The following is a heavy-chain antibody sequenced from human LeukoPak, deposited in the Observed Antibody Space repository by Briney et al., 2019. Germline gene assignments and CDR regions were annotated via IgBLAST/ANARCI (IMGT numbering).Heavy chain of an antibody. J-gene: IGHJ6*02. CDR2: INHSGST. CDR1: GGSFSGYY. CDR3: ARERNDYSGLYGMDV. D-gene: IGHD4-11*01. Sequence: PSETLSLTCAVYGGSFSGYYWSWIRQPPGKGLEWIGEINHSGSTNYNPSLKSRVTISVDTSKNQFSLKLSSVTAADTAVYYCARERNDYSGLYGMDVWGQGTTVTVSS. V-gene: IGHV4-34*01.